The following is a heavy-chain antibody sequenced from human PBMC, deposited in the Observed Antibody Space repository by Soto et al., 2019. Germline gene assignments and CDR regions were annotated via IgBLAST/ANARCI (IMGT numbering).Heavy chain of an antibody. J-gene: IGHJ4*02. CDR1: GYTFLCYY. CDR3: ARDRVSTIGNFDF. Sequence: ASVQVSCKITGYTFLCYYIHWVRQASGHAREWVGWLNPNSGATTYAQNFPGRVTMTRDRSITTAYIELSGLRTDDTAVYDGARDRVSTIGNFDFWGQGTPVTVSS. CDR2: LNPNSGAT. V-gene: IGHV1-2*02. D-gene: IGHD3-3*01.